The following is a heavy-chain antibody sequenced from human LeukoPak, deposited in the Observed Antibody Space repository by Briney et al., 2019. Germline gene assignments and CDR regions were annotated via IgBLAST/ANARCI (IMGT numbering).Heavy chain of an antibody. CDR3: ARRAYSSGYYYFDY. V-gene: IGHV4-59*01. J-gene: IGHJ4*02. D-gene: IGHD3-22*01. Sequence: SATLSLTCTVSGGSISSNYWSWIRQPPGEGLEWIGYIYYSGSTIYNPSLKSRVTISVDTSKNQFSLKLSSVTAADTAVYYCARRAYSSGYYYFDYWGQGTLVTVSS. CDR1: GGSISSNY. CDR2: IYYSGST.